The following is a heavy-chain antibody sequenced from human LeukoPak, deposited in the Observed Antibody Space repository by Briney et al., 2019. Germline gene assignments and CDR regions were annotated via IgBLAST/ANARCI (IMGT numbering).Heavy chain of an antibody. J-gene: IGHJ4*02. Sequence: GESLQISCQGSGYSFSSYWISWVRQMPGKGLEWMGRIDPSDSYTNYSPSFQGHATISADKSITTAYLQWSSLKASDTAMCYCARHPDLSYYYGSGSTFDYWGQGTLVTVSS. V-gene: IGHV5-10-1*01. CDR3: ARHPDLSYYYGSGSTFDY. CDR2: IDPSDSYT. CDR1: GYSFSSYW. D-gene: IGHD3-10*01.